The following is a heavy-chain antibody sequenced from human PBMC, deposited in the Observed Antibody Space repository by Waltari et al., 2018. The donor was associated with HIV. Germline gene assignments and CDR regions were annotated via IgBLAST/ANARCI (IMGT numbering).Heavy chain of an antibody. CDR3: ARGDPTTAGGIDP. CDR2: ISYDGTNK. D-gene: IGHD1-26*01. CDR1: GLTFSDFA. Sequence: QVQLVESGGGVVQPGRSLRLSCTASGLTFSDFAITWVRQAPGKGLEWVTVISYDGTNKYYADSVKGRFTISRDNSKNTVSLQMNSLRAEDTAVYYCARGDPTTAGGIDPWGQGTLVTVAS. V-gene: IGHV3-30*01. J-gene: IGHJ5*02.